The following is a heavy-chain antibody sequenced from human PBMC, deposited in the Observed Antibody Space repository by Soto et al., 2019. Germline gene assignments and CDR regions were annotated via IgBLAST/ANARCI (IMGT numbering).Heavy chain of an antibody. CDR2: ISAYNGNT. Sequence: QVQLVQSGGEVKKPGASVKVSCKASGYTFTSNGISWVRQAPGQGLEWMGWISAYNGNTNYAQNLQGRVTMTTDTSTKTAYMELRSLRSDDTAVYYCAIIKGATFEFDHWGQGTLVTVSS. J-gene: IGHJ4*02. CDR1: GYTFTSNG. V-gene: IGHV1-18*01. CDR3: AIIKGATFEFDH. D-gene: IGHD3-16*01.